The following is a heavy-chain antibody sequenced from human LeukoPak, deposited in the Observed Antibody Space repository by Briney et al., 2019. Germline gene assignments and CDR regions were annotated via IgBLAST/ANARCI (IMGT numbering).Heavy chain of an antibody. Sequence: GGSLRLSCAASGFIFSNYSMSWVRQVPGRGLEWVSTISSRGDSTYVADSVKGRYTISRDNSKNSLYLQMNTVRAEDTAVYYCVKGPRPDITVAHTVENWGQGTLVTVSS. D-gene: IGHD6-19*01. CDR2: ISSRGDST. CDR1: GFIFSNYS. CDR3: VKGPRPDITVAHTVEN. V-gene: IGHV3-23*01. J-gene: IGHJ4*02.